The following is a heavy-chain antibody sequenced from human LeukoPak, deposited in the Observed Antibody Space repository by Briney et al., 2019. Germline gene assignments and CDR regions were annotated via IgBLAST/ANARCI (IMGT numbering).Heavy chain of an antibody. D-gene: IGHD2-2*01. J-gene: IGHJ4*02. V-gene: IGHV3-20*04. CDR2: INWNGVST. Sequence: PGGSLSLLCAASGCTLDDYGMSWVRQAPGKGLERVSGINWNGVSTSYADSVKGRFTISRNNAKKSLYLQMNSLRAEDTAFYYCAREIGSTSRPFFESWRRGTLVTVSS. CDR1: GCTLDDYG. CDR3: AREIGSTSRPFFES.